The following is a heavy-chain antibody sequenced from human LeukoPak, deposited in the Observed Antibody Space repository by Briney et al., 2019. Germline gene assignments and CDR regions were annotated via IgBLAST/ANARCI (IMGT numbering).Heavy chain of an antibody. CDR1: GGSFSGYY. D-gene: IGHD6-13*01. CDR2: INHSGST. J-gene: IGHJ4*02. CDR3: ARVVNIAASHFDY. V-gene: IGHV4-34*01. Sequence: SETLSLACAVYGGSFSGYYWSWIRQPPGKGLEWIGEINHSGSTNYNPSLKSRVTISVDTSKNQFSLKLSSVTAADTAVYYCARVVNIAASHFDYWGQGTLVTVSS.